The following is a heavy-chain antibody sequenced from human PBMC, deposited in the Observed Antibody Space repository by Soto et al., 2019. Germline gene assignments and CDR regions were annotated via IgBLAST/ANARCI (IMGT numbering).Heavy chain of an antibody. Sequence: QDHLVHSGAEVKKPGASAKVSCKASGYTVKNYGMNWVRQAAGRGLEWVAWISAYNGDTSYAQHFQCRVTVTTETLTNTDYLELRGLRPDDTAVYFCVLGGLETGYYRDMDYWGQGTLVSVSS. J-gene: IGHJ4*02. CDR1: GYTVKNYG. CDR2: ISAYNGDT. CDR3: VLGGLETGYYRDMDY. V-gene: IGHV1-18*04. D-gene: IGHD3-9*01.